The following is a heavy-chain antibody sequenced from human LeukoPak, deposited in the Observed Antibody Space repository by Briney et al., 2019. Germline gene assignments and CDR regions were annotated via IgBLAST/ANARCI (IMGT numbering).Heavy chain of an antibody. V-gene: IGHV3-21*01. CDR2: ISTSSSYI. CDR1: GFTFSSYS. D-gene: IGHD2-15*01. Sequence: GGSLRLSCTASGFTFSSYSMNWVRQAPGRGLEWVSSISTSSSYIYYADSVKGRFTISRDNARNSLYLQMNTLRAEDTAVYSCARGADGVSSNSRGWFDPWGQGTLVTVSS. CDR3: ARGADGVSSNSRGWFDP. J-gene: IGHJ5*02.